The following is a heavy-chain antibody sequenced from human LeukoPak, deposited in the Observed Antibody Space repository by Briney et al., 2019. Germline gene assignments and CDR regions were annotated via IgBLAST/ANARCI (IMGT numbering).Heavy chain of an antibody. V-gene: IGHV1-24*01. J-gene: IGHJ4*02. CDR3: ATRIAAAGYYFDY. CDR1: GYTLTELS. Sequence: ASVKVSCKVSGYTLTELSMHWVRQAPGKGLEWMGGFDPEDGETIYAQKFQGRVTMTEDTSTDTAYMGLSSLRSEDTAVYYCATRIAAAGYYFDYWGQGTLVTVSS. D-gene: IGHD6-13*01. CDR2: FDPEDGET.